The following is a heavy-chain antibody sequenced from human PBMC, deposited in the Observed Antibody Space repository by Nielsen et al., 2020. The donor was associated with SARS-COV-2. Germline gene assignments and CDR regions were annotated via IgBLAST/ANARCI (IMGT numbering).Heavy chain of an antibody. CDR2: INPTGGDT. CDR3: ARGGYYDSSGYYGRGIDI. CDR1: GYSFTSYY. J-gene: IGHJ3*02. Sequence: ASVKVSCKASGYSFTSYYVHWVRQASGQGLEWMGIINPTGGDTGYAQKFQGRVTMTRDTSTSIVYMELSSLRSEDTAVYYCARGGYYDSSGYYGRGIDIWGQGTMVTVSS. D-gene: IGHD3-22*01. V-gene: IGHV1-46*01.